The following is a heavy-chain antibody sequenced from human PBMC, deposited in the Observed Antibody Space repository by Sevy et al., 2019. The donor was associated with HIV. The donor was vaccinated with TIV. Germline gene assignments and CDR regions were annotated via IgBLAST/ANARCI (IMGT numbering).Heavy chain of an antibody. Sequence: SETLSLTCTVSGGSVNSGSYYWTWIRQPPGKGLEWIGYISYIGSTNYNPSLKSRVTISVDTSKNQLSLRLSSVTAADTAVYYCVRDRIAAAGGYFDYWGQGTLVTVSS. CDR1: GGSVNSGSYY. V-gene: IGHV4-61*01. D-gene: IGHD6-13*01. J-gene: IGHJ4*02. CDR3: VRDRIAAAGGYFDY. CDR2: ISYIGST.